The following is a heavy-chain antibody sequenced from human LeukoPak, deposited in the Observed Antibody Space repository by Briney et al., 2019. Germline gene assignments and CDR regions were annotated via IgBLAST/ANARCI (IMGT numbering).Heavy chain of an antibody. V-gene: IGHV4-59*01. CDR2: IYDSAST. J-gene: IGHJ4*02. Sequence: PSETLSLTCTVSGDSINNYDWSWIRQPPGQGLEWIGYIYDSASTNYNPSLKSRATISVDTSKNQFSLKLNSVTAADTAVYYCARGGPVTVDYWGQGTLVTVSS. D-gene: IGHD2-21*02. CDR1: GDSINNYD. CDR3: ARGGPVTVDY.